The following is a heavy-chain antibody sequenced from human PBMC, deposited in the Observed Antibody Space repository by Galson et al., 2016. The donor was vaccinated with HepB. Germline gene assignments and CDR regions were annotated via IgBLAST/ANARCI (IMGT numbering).Heavy chain of an antibody. CDR1: EFTFSSYG. CDR2: IWYVGGTK. D-gene: IGHD1-26*01. J-gene: IGHJ4*02. V-gene: IGHV3-33*03. Sequence: SLRLSCAASEFTFSSYGMHWVRPAPGTGLEWVAIIWYVGGTKYYADSVKGRFTISRDNSKNTLYLQMNSLRAEDTDVYSCASAPRVGTTSGFGFWVQGTLVTVSS. CDR3: ASAPRVGTTSGFGF.